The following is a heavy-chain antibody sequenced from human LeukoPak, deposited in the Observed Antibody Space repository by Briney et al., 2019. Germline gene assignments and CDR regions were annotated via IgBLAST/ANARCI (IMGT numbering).Heavy chain of an antibody. V-gene: IGHV1-18*01. CDR2: ISAYNGNT. CDR1: GYTFTSYY. J-gene: IGHJ4*02. Sequence: ASVKVSCKTSGYTFTSYYISWVRQAPGQGLEWMAWISAYNGNTKYAQKFQGRVTMTTDTSTSTAYMELRSLRSDDTAVYYCARDPLRFGELLGYFDYWDQGTLVTVSS. D-gene: IGHD3-10*01. CDR3: ARDPLRFGELLGYFDY.